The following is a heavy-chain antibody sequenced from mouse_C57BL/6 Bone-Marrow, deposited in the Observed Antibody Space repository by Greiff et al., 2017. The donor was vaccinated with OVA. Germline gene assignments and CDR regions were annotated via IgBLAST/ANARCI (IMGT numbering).Heavy chain of an antibody. Sequence: EVQLVESGGGLVQPGGSLKLSCAASGFTFSDYYMYWVRQTPEKRLEWVAYISNGGGSTYYPGTVKGRFTISRDNAKNTLYLQMSRLKSEDTAMYYCARQCLRDCYAMDDWGQGTTVTVAS. J-gene: IGHJ4*01. CDR2: ISNGGGST. V-gene: IGHV5-12*01. CDR3: ARQCLRDCYAMDD. CDR1: GFTFSDYY. D-gene: IGHD1-1*01.